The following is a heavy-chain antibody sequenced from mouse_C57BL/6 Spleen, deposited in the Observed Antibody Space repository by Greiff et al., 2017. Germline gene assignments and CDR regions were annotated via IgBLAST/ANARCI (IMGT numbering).Heavy chain of an antibody. CDR1: GYTFTSYG. CDR2: IYPRSGNT. CDR3: ARSNYYGSSYVGYFDV. V-gene: IGHV1-81*01. Sequence: QVQLQQSGAELARPGASVKLSCKASGYTFTSYGISWVKQRTGQGLEWIGEIYPRSGNTYYNEKFKGKATLTADKSSSTAYMELRSLPSEDSAVYFCARSNYYGSSYVGYFDVWGTGTTVTVSS. D-gene: IGHD1-1*01. J-gene: IGHJ1*03.